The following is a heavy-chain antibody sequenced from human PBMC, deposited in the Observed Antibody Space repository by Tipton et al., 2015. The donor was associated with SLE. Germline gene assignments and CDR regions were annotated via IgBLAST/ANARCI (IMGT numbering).Heavy chain of an antibody. CDR1: GFTFSFYW. CDR2: INQDGSEK. Sequence: SLRLSCAASGFTFSFYWMGWVRQAPGKGLEWVANINQDGSEKYYVDSVKGRFTISRDNAKNSLYLQMNSLRAEDTAVYYRAERLSGWGQGTLVTVSS. CDR3: AERLSG. J-gene: IGHJ4*02. D-gene: IGHD6-19*01. V-gene: IGHV3-7*01.